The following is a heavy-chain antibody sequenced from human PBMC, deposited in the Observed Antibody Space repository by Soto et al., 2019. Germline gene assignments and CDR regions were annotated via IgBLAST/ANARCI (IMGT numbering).Heavy chain of an antibody. CDR2: ISSSSSTI. CDR3: AREADILNWFDP. J-gene: IGHJ5*02. V-gene: IGHV3-11*04. D-gene: IGHD3-9*01. Sequence: LSLTCAVSGGSISSGGYSWSWIRQPPGKGLEWVSYISSSSSTIYYADSVKGRFTISRDNAKNSLYLQMNSLRAEDTAVYYCAREADILNWFDPWGQGTLVTVSS. CDR1: GGSISSGGYS.